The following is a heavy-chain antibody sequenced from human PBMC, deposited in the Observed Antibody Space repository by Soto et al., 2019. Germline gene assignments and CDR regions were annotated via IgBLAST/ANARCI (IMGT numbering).Heavy chain of an antibody. V-gene: IGHV5-51*03. J-gene: IGHJ4*02. CDR2: IHPGDSDT. D-gene: IGHD3-22*01. CDR1: GYSFTSYW. CDR3: ARKGVFTMTGQLINHFDD. Sequence: EVQLVQSGAEVKKPGESLKISCKGSGYSFTSYWIGWVRQMPGKGLEWMGIIHPGDSDTRYSPSFQGQVTISADKSISTAYLQWSSLKASDTAMYFCARKGVFTMTGQLINHFDDWGQGTLVTVSS.